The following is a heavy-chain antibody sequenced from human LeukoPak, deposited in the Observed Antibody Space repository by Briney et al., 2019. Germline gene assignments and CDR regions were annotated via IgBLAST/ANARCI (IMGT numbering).Heavy chain of an antibody. CDR3: ARVLAAAGNNWFDP. Sequence: SETLSLTCTVSGGSISSSSYYWDWIRQPPGKGLEWIGSIYYSGSTYYNPSLKSRVTISVDTSKNQFSLKLSSVTAADTAVYYCARVLAAAGNNWFDPWGQGTLVTVSS. CDR2: IYYSGST. CDR1: GGSISSSSYY. J-gene: IGHJ5*02. V-gene: IGHV4-39*07. D-gene: IGHD6-13*01.